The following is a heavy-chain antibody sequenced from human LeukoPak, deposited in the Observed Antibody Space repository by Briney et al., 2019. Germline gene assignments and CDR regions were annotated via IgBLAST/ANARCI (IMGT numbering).Heavy chain of an antibody. D-gene: IGHD1-26*01. Sequence: GGSLRLSCATSRFTFSSYEMNWVRQAPGKGLEWVSYISSSGTTMYYADSVKGRFTISRDNARKSLYLQMNSLRAEDTAVYYCAKDRELLKHGDAFDIWGQGTMVTVSS. CDR3: AKDRELLKHGDAFDI. CDR1: RFTFSSYE. V-gene: IGHV3-48*03. CDR2: ISSSGTTM. J-gene: IGHJ3*02.